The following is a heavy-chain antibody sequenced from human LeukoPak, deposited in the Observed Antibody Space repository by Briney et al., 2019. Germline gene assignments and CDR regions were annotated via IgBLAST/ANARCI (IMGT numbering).Heavy chain of an antibody. Sequence: GSLRLSCAASGFTFSSYAMHWVRQAPGKGLEWVAVISYDGSNKYYADSVKGRFTISRDNSKNTLYLQMNSLRAEDTAVYYCARGGDYFDYWGQGTLVTVSS. CDR2: ISYDGSNK. D-gene: IGHD4-17*01. CDR3: ARGGDYFDY. J-gene: IGHJ4*02. CDR1: GFTFSSYA. V-gene: IGHV3-30-3*01.